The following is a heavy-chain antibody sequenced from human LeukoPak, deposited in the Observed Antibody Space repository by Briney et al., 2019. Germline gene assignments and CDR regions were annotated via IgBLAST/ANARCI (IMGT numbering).Heavy chain of an antibody. V-gene: IGHV3-23*01. CDR2: ISGSGGST. J-gene: IGHJ4*02. CDR3: AREIGYSYGHGFDY. CDR1: GFTFSSYA. Sequence: PGGSLRLSCAASGFTFSSYAMSWVRQAPGKGLEWVSAISGSGGSTYYADSVKGRFTISRDNSKNMLYLQMNSLRAEDTAVYYCAREIGYSYGHGFDYWGQGTLVTVSS. D-gene: IGHD5-18*01.